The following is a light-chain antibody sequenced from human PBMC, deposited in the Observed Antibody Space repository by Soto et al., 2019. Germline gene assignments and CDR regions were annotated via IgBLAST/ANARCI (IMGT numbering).Light chain of an antibody. V-gene: IGKV3-15*01. Sequence: EIVITQSPATLSVSPGERATLSCRASQSVSSNLAWYQQRHGQAPRLLIYGASTRATGIPARFSGSGSGTELTITISRLEPEDCEVYYCQQYSSTPITFGQGTRLEIK. J-gene: IGKJ5*01. CDR2: GAS. CDR1: QSVSSN. CDR3: QQYSSTPIT.